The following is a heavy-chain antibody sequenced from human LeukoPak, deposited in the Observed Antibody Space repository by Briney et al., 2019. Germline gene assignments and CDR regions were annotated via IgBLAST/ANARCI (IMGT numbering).Heavy chain of an antibody. CDR2: INTNTGNP. CDR3: ARXXGEXXY. J-gene: IGHJ4*02. Sequence: FTXXAMNWVRQAPGQGXEWMGWINTNTGNPTYAQGFTGRFVFSLDTSVSTAYLQISRLKAEDTAVYYCARXXGEXXYWGQGTLVTVSS. CDR1: FTXXA. V-gene: IGHV7-4-1*02.